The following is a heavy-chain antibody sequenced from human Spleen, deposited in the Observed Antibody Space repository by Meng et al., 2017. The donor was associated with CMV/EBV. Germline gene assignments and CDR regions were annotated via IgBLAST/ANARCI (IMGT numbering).Heavy chain of an antibody. D-gene: IGHD3-3*01. J-gene: IGHJ4*02. Sequence: VPIPPRGSVLLSPSEPLSLTGAVKVGFFSCYYWSWNRQPPGKGLDWIGEINHSGRTNYNPSLKTRVTTSVATPKSQFSLKLTSVTAADTAVYYCARGQSIFGIIIDYCGQGTLVTVSS. CDR2: INHSGRT. CDR3: ARGQSIFGIIIDY. V-gene: IGHV4-34*01. CDR1: VGFFSCYY.